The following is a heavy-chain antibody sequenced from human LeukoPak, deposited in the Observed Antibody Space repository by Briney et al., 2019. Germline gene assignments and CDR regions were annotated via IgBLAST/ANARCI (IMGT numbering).Heavy chain of an antibody. D-gene: IGHD6-19*01. V-gene: IGHV3-7*05. J-gene: IGHJ4*02. Sequence: GGSLRLSCAASGFTFSRYWMSWVRQAPGKGLEWVANIKTDGSGKYYVDSLKGRFIISRDNAKNSLYLQMNSLRAEDTAVYYCARDWDGSGWPIDYWGQGTLVTVSS. CDR2: IKTDGSGK. CDR1: GFTFSRYW. CDR3: ARDWDGSGWPIDY.